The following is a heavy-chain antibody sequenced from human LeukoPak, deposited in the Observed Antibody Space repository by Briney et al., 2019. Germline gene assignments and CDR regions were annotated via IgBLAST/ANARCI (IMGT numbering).Heavy chain of an antibody. V-gene: IGHV4-31*02. J-gene: IGHJ4*02. Sequence: SETLSLTWTVSGGSISSGGYYWSWIRQHPGKGLEWIGYIYYSGSTYYNPSLKSRVTISVDTSKNQFSLKLSSVTAADTAVYYCARGRYRIPFDYWGQGTLVTVSS. D-gene: IGHD5-18*01. CDR1: GGSISSGGYY. CDR2: IYYSGST. CDR3: ARGRYRIPFDY.